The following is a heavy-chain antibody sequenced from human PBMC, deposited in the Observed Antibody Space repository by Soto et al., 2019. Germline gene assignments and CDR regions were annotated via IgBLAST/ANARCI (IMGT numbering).Heavy chain of an antibody. J-gene: IGHJ5*02. Sequence: SETLSLTCAVYGGSFSGYCWSWIRQPPGKGLEWIGEINHSGSTNYNPSLKSRVTISVDTSKNQFSLKLSSVTAADTAVYYCARGRSAYDFWSGYYPFDPWGQGTLVTVSS. CDR3: ARGRSAYDFWSGYYPFDP. CDR1: GGSFSGYC. V-gene: IGHV4-34*01. CDR2: INHSGST. D-gene: IGHD3-3*01.